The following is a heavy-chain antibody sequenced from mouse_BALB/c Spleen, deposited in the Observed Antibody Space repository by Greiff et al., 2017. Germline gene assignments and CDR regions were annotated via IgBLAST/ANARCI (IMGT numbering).Heavy chain of an antibody. CDR1: GYTFTSYW. V-gene: IGHV1-7*01. CDR3: ARDYGSRFYYAMDY. J-gene: IGHJ4*01. CDR2: INPSTGYT. D-gene: IGHD1-1*01. Sequence: VKLMESGAELAKPGASVKMSCKASGYTFTSYWMHWVKQRPGQGLEWIGYINPSTGYTEYNQKFKDKATLTADKSSSTAYMQLSSLTSEDSAVYYCARDYGSRFYYAMDYWGQGTSVTVSS.